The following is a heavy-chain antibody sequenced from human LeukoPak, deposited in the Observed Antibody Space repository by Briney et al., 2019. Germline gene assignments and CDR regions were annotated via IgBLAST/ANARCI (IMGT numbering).Heavy chain of an antibody. J-gene: IGHJ4*02. Sequence: GGSPRLSCAASGFTFNNYAMNWVRQAPGKGLEWVSVISGSGGTTYYADSVKGRFTISRDSSKNTLYLQMNSLRAEDTAVYYCAKGPNRIDYWGQGTLVTVSS. CDR3: AKGPNRIDY. D-gene: IGHD2-8*01. V-gene: IGHV3-23*01. CDR2: ISGSGGTT. CDR1: GFTFNNYA.